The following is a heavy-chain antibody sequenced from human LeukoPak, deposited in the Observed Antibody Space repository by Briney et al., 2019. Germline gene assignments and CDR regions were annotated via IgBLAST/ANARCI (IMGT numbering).Heavy chain of an antibody. CDR3: AREYQLLGTVYNYFDP. D-gene: IGHD2-2*01. Sequence: SVKVSCKASGYTFTSYDINWVRQATGQGLEWMGWMNPNSGNTGYAQKFQGRVTMTRNTSISTAYMELTSLRSEDTAVYYCAREYQLLGTVYNYFDPWGQGTLVTVSS. V-gene: IGHV1-8*01. J-gene: IGHJ5*02. CDR1: GYTFTSYD. CDR2: MNPNSGNT.